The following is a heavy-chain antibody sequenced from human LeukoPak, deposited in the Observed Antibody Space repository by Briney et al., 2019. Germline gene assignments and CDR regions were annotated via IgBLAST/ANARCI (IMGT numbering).Heavy chain of an antibody. CDR3: ARGIGGSYYVYDFDY. J-gene: IGHJ4*02. V-gene: IGHV4-61*02. D-gene: IGHD1-26*01. Sequence: SQTLSLTCTVSGGPISSGSYYWSWVRQPAGKGLEWIGRIYTSGSTNYNPSLKSRVTISVDTSKNQFSLKLSSVTAADTAVYYCARGIGGSYYVYDFDYWGQGTLVTVSS. CDR1: GGPISSGSYY. CDR2: IYTSGST.